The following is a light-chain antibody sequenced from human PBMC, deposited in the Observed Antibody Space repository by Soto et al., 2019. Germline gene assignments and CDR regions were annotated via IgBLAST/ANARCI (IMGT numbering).Light chain of an antibody. CDR1: ETIIDY. CDR3: QQSFSAPRT. CDR2: SAS. Sequence: DIQMSQFPSSLSASVGDSVTITCRASETIIDYLNWYQQQPGEAPKLLIFSASSLHSGVPSRFRGSGSGTHFTLTISSPQPEDFATYFCQQSFSAPRTFGQVTKLQAK. J-gene: IGKJ2*01. V-gene: IGKV1-39*01.